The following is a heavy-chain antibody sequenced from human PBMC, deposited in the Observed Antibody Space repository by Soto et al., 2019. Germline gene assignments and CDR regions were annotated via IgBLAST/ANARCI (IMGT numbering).Heavy chain of an antibody. Sequence: AGSLRLSCAASEFTFSSYWMSWVRQAPGKGLEWVDNIKQDGSERSYVDSVKGRFTISRDNAKNSLFLQMNSLRADDTAVYYCASETSSGTSDYWGQGTLVTVSS. J-gene: IGHJ4*02. CDR3: ASETSSGTSDY. CDR2: IKQDGSER. D-gene: IGHD1-26*01. CDR1: EFTFSSYW. V-gene: IGHV3-7*03.